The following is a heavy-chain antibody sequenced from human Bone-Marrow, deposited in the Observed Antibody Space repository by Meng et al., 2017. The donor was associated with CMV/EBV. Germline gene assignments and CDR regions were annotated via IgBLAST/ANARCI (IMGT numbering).Heavy chain of an antibody. Sequence: ASVKVSCKASGYTFTSYGISWVRQAPGQGLEWMGWINPNSGGTNYAQKFQGRVTMTRDTSISTAYMELSRLRSDDTAVYYCARGRGATTPFDYWGQGTRVTGSS. D-gene: IGHD5-24*01. CDR1: GYTFTSYG. CDR3: ARGRGATTPFDY. V-gene: IGHV1-2*02. CDR2: INPNSGGT. J-gene: IGHJ4*02.